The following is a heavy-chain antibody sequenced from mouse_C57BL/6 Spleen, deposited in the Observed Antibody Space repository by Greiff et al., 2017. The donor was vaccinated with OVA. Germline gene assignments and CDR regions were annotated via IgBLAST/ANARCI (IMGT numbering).Heavy chain of an antibody. D-gene: IGHD2-2*01. Sequence: QVQLQQSGAELVRPGASVTLSCKASGYTFTDYEMHWVKQTPVHGLEWIGAIDPETGGTAYNQKFKGKAILTADKSSSTAYMELRSLTSEDSAVYYCTRMWPTMVKGFAYWGQGTLVTVSA. CDR1: GYTFTDYE. J-gene: IGHJ3*01. CDR3: TRMWPTMVKGFAY. CDR2: IDPETGGT. V-gene: IGHV1-15*01.